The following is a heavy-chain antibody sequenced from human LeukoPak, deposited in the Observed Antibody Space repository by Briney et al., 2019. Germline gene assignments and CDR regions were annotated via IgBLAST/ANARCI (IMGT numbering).Heavy chain of an antibody. J-gene: IGHJ4*02. Sequence: GGSLRLSCAASGFTFSSYGMHWVRQAPGKGLEWVAFIRYDGSNKYYADSVKGRFTISRGNSKNTLYLQMNSLRAEDTAVYYCAKDFSVVIASGDYFDYWGQGTLVTVSS. CDR1: GFTFSSYG. CDR2: IRYDGSNK. D-gene: IGHD2-21*01. V-gene: IGHV3-30*02. CDR3: AKDFSVVIASGDYFDY.